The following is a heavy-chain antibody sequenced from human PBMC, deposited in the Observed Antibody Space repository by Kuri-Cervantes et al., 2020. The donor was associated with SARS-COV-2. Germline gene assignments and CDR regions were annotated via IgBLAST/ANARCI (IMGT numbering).Heavy chain of an antibody. CDR1: GGSIGSYY. CDR2: IYYSGST. D-gene: IGHD6-6*01. Sequence: GSLRLSCTVSGGSIGSYYWSWIRQPPGKGLEWIGYIYYSGSTYYDPSLKSRVTISVDTSKNQFSLKLSSVTAADTAVYYCARRPTYSSSSDYWGQGTLVTVSS. J-gene: IGHJ4*02. CDR3: ARRPTYSSSSDY. V-gene: IGHV4-59*08.